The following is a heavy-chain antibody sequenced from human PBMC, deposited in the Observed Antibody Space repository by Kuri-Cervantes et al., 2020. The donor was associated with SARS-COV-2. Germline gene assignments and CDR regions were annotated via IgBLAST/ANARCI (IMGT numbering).Heavy chain of an antibody. CDR2: IYYSGST. V-gene: IGHV4-59*08. CDR3: AGKDIVVVPAFYYYMDV. J-gene: IGHJ6*03. D-gene: IGHD2-2*01. Sequence: GSLRLSCTVSGGSISSHYWSWIRQPPGKGLEWIGYIYYSGSTNYNPSLKSRVTISVDTSKNQFSLKLSSVTAADTAVYYCAGKDIVVVPAFYYYMDVWGKGTTVTVSS. CDR1: GGSISSHY.